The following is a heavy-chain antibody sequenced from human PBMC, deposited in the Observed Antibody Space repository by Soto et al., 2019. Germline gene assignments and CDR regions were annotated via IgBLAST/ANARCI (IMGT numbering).Heavy chain of an antibody. J-gene: IGHJ4*02. CDR1: GDSMSKYY. CDR2: IYTSGGT. CDR3: ARTVGAAYYFDF. V-gene: IGHV4-4*07. Sequence: PSETLSLTCTVSGDSMSKYYWSWIRQPAGKGLEWIGRIYTSGGTNYNPSLKSRVNMSIDTSNNHFSLNLKSVTAADAAVYYCARTVGAAYYFDFWGQGALVTVSS. D-gene: IGHD1-26*01.